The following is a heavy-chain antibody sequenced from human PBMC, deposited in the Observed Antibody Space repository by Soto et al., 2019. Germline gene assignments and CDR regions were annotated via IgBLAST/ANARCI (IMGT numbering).Heavy chain of an antibody. CDR3: AKGGCSSTNCHQSYYYYYGMDV. CDR2: ITGSGDRI. V-gene: IGHV3-23*01. J-gene: IGHJ6*02. Sequence: EVQLLESGGGLAQPGGSLRLSCAASGFTFSSYAMNWVRQAPGKGLEWVSVITGSGDRIYYADSVKGRFTISRDNSKNTLFLQMDSLRAEDTAIYYCAKGGCSSTNCHQSYYYYYGMDVWGQGTTVTVSS. CDR1: GFTFSSYA. D-gene: IGHD2-2*01.